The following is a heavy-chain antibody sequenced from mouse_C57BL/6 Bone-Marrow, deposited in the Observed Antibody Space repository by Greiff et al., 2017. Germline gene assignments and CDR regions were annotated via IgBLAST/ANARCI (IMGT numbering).Heavy chain of an antibody. CDR1: GYSITSGYY. CDR3: ARVRAAQEWYFDD. J-gene: IGHJ2*01. Sequence: EVKLMESGPGLVKPSQSLSLTCSVTGYSITSGYYWNWIRQFPGNKLEWMGYISYDGSNNYNPSLKNRISITRDTSKNQFFLKLNSVTTEDTATYYCARVRAAQEWYFDDWGQGTTLTVSS. V-gene: IGHV3-6*01. CDR2: ISYDGSN. D-gene: IGHD3-2*02.